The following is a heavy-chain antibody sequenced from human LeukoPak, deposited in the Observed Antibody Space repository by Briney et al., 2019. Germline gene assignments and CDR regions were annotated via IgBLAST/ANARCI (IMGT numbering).Heavy chain of an antibody. CDR2: IYYSGST. D-gene: IGHD3-3*01. CDR3: ARVRVTISIDP. J-gene: IGHJ5*02. V-gene: IGHV4-30-4*08. CDR1: GGSISSGDYY. Sequence: SETLSLTCTVSGGSISSGDYYWSWIRQPPGKGLEWIGYIYYSGSTYYNPSLKSRVTISVDTSKNQFSLKLSSVTAADTAVYYYARVRVTISIDPWGQGTLVTVSP.